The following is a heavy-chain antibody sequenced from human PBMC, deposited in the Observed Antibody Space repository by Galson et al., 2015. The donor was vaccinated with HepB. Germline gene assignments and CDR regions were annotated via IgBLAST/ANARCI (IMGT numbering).Heavy chain of an antibody. Sequence: SLRLSCAASGFTFSSYAMSWVRQAPGKGLEWVSAISGSGGSTYYADSVKGRFTISRDNSKNTLYLQMNSLRAEDTAVYYCAKGGESGPKAPQPFDYWGQGTLVTVSS. CDR2: ISGSGGST. D-gene: IGHD3-16*01. J-gene: IGHJ4*02. V-gene: IGHV3-23*01. CDR1: GFTFSSYA. CDR3: AKGGESGPKAPQPFDY.